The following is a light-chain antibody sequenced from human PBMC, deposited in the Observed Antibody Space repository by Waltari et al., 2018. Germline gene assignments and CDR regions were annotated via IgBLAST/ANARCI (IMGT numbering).Light chain of an antibody. CDR1: QSISSW. CDR3: QQYNSYSPWT. V-gene: IGKV1-5*03. CDR2: KAS. J-gene: IGKJ1*01. Sequence: DIQMTQSPSTLSASVGDRVTITCRASQSISSWLAWYQQKPGKAPKLLIYKASSLQSGVPSRFSGSGSGTEFTLTISGLQPDDFATYYGQQYNSYSPWTFGQGTKVEIK.